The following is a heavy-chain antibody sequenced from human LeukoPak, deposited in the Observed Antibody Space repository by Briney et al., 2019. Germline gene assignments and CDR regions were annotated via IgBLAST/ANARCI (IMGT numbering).Heavy chain of an antibody. Sequence: GGSLRLSCTASGFIFSSYYMSWVRRAPGKGLEWVANIKQDGSEKKYVDSVKGRFTISRDNAKNSLYLQMNSLRAEDTAVYYCARDCWGIKVMDGFDNWGQGTLVTVSS. CDR3: ARDCWGIKVMDGFDN. V-gene: IGHV3-7*01. CDR1: GFIFSSYY. J-gene: IGHJ4*02. D-gene: IGHD2-8*01. CDR2: IKQDGSEK.